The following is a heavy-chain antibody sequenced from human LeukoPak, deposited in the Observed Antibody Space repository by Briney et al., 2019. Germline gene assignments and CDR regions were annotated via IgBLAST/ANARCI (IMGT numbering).Heavy chain of an antibody. J-gene: IGHJ4*02. CDR3: ARGQVSGDYGSGSYSNRIDH. V-gene: IGHV1-8*03. CDR2: MNPNSGNT. CDR1: GYTFSSND. Sequence: GASVKVSCKASGYTFSSNDINWVRQATGQGLEWMGWMNPNSGNTGYAQRFQGRVTISRNTSISTAYMELRSLRYEDTAVYYCARGQVSGDYGSGSYSNRIDHWGQGTLVTVSS. D-gene: IGHD3-10*01.